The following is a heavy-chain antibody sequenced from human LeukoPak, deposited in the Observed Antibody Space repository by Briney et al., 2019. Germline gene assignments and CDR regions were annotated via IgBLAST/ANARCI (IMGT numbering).Heavy chain of an antibody. CDR3: ANEIDGFDV. CDR1: GFTFNNYW. J-gene: IGHJ3*01. V-gene: IGHV3-74*01. Sequence: SGGSLRLSCAASGFTFNNYWMHWVRQAPGMGLVWVSSIRFDGGDTAYADSAKGRFTISRDNAKNTMFLQMNNLRAEDTAVYYCANEIDGFDVWGQGTLVTVSS. CDR2: IRFDGGDT.